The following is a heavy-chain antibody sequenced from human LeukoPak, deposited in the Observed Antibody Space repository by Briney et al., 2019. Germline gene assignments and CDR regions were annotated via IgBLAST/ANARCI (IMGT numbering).Heavy chain of an antibody. V-gene: IGHV3-11*04. D-gene: IGHD3-3*01. CDR3: ARDYSDDFWSGVKGDAFDI. Sequence: GGSLRLSCAASGFTFSDYYMSWIRQAPGKGLEWVSYVSSSGSTIYYADSVKGRFTISRDNAKNSLYLQMNSLRAEDTAVYYCARDYSDDFWSGVKGDAFDIWGQGTMVTVSS. CDR2: VSSSGSTI. J-gene: IGHJ3*02. CDR1: GFTFSDYY.